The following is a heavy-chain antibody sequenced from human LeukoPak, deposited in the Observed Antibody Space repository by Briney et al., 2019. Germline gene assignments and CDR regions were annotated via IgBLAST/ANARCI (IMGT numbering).Heavy chain of an antibody. D-gene: IGHD5-12*01. CDR1: GFTFSSYV. V-gene: IGHV3-23*01. CDR3: AKGGYSGYDPHFDY. CDR2: ISGSGGST. J-gene: IGHJ4*02. Sequence: SGGSLRLSCAASGFTFSSYVMSWVRQAPGKGLEWVSAISGSGGSTYYADSVKGRFTISRDNSKNTLYLQMNSLRAEDTAVYYCAKGGYSGYDPHFDYWGQGTLVTVSS.